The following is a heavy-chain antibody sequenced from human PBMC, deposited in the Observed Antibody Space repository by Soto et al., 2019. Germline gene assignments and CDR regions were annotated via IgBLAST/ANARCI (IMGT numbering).Heavy chain of an antibody. CDR1: GFTFSSYA. CDR3: ANGQRRDGYNCFDY. D-gene: IGHD5-12*01. V-gene: IGHV3-23*01. CDR2: ISGSGGST. J-gene: IGHJ4*02. Sequence: PGGSLRLSCAASGFTFSSYAMSWVRQAPGKGLEWVSAISGSGGSTYYADSVKGRFTISRDNSKNTLYLQMNSLRAEDTAVYYCANGQRRDGYNCFDYWGQGTLVTVSS.